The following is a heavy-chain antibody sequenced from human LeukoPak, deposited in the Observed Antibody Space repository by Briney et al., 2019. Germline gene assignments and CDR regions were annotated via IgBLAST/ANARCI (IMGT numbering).Heavy chain of an antibody. V-gene: IGHV1-3*01. CDR2: INAGNGNT. D-gene: IGHD2-2*01. CDR1: GYTFTSYA. CDR3: ARSHCSTSCPPYNWFDP. Sequence: ASVKVSCKASGYTFTSYAMHWVRQAPGQRLEWMGWINAGNGNTKYSQKFQGRVTITRDTSASTAYMELSSLRSEDTAVYYCARSHCSTSCPPYNWFDPWGQGTLVTVSS. J-gene: IGHJ5*02.